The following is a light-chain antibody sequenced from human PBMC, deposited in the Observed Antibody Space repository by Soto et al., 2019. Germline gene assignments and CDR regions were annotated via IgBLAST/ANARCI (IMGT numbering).Light chain of an antibody. J-gene: IGKJ2*01. CDR3: QQYGSSPGT. CDR2: GAS. CDR1: QTVSSNY. V-gene: IGKV3-20*01. Sequence: EIVLTQSPGTLSLSPGERATLSCRARQTVSSNYLAWYQQRPGQAPRLLIYGASSRATGIPYRFSGSGSGTDFTLTISRLEPEDFAVYYCQQYGSSPGTFGQGTKLEIK.